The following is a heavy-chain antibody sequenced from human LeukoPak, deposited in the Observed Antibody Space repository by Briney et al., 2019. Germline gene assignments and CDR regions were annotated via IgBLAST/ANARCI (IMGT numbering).Heavy chain of an antibody. D-gene: IGHD2-2*03. Sequence: GASVKVSCKASGYTFTSYYMHWVRQAPGQGLEWMGIINPSGGSTSYAQKLQGRVTMTTDTSTSTAYMELSSLRSEDTAVYYCARDTGYCSSTSCPSPLPRGAFDIWGQGTMVTVSS. CDR1: GYTFTSYY. CDR2: INPSGGST. CDR3: ARDTGYCSSTSCPSPLPRGAFDI. V-gene: IGHV1-46*01. J-gene: IGHJ3*02.